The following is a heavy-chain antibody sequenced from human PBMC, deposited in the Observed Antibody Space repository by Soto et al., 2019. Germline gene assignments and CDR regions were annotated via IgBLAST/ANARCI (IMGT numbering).Heavy chain of an antibody. CDR1: GYTFTGYY. CDR2: INPSSGGT. D-gene: IGHD4-17*01. CDR3: ARASHDYGDYIWGAENAFDI. J-gene: IGHJ3*02. Sequence: ASVKVSCKASGYTFTGYYMHWVRQAPGQGLEWMGWINPSSGGTNYAQKFQGWVTMTRDTSISTAYMELSRLRSDDTAVYYCARASHDYGDYIWGAENAFDIWGQGTMVTVSS. V-gene: IGHV1-2*04.